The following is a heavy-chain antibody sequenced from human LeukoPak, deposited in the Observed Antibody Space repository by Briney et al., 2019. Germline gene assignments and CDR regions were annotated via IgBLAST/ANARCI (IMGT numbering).Heavy chain of an antibody. Sequence: ASVKVSCKASGYSFTSYGISWVRQAPGQGLEWMGWISAYNGNTKYAQKVQGRVTMTTDTSTSTAYMELRSLRSDDTAVYYCARDQTQIWFGEGLWYFDYWGQGTLVTVSS. J-gene: IGHJ4*02. CDR1: GYSFTSYG. D-gene: IGHD3-10*01. V-gene: IGHV1-18*01. CDR3: ARDQTQIWFGEGLWYFDY. CDR2: ISAYNGNT.